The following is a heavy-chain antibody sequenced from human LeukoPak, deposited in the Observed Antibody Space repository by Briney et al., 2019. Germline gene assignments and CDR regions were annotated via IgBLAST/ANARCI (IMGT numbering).Heavy chain of an antibody. V-gene: IGHV5-51*01. Sequence: GESLKISCKGSGYSFTSYWIGWVRQMPGKGLEWMGIIYPGDSDTRYSPSFQGQVTISADKSISTAYLQWSSLKASDTAMYYCAREDHSSSWRLPGDYWGQGTLVTVSS. CDR3: AREDHSSSWRLPGDY. J-gene: IGHJ4*02. CDR1: GYSFTSYW. CDR2: IYPGDSDT. D-gene: IGHD6-13*01.